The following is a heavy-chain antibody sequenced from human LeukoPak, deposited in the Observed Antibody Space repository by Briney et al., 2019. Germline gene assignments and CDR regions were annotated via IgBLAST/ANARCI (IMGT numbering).Heavy chain of an antibody. CDR2: ITSTSSYI. CDR3: AKVGVAATPRYYYYGMDV. Sequence: PGGSLRLSCAASGFTFSSYSMNWVRQAPGKGLEWVSSITSTSSYIYCADSVKGRFTISRDNAKNSLYMQMNSLRAEDTAVYYCAKVGVAATPRYYYYGMDVWGQGTTVTVSS. D-gene: IGHD2-15*01. J-gene: IGHJ6*02. CDR1: GFTFSSYS. V-gene: IGHV3-21*04.